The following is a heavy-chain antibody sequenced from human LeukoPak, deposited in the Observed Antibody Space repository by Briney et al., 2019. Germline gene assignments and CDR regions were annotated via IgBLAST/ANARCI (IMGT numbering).Heavy chain of an antibody. CDR3: ARAPLRYFDWLTYYYYYMDV. J-gene: IGHJ6*03. D-gene: IGHD3-9*01. CDR1: GYTFTGYY. V-gene: IGHV1-8*02. CDR2: INPNSGNT. Sequence: ASVKVSCKASGYTFTGYYMHWVRQAPGQGLEWMGWINPNSGNTGYAQKFQGRVTMTRNTSISTAYMELSSLRSEDTAVYYCARAPLRYFDWLTYYYYYMDVWGKGTTVTISS.